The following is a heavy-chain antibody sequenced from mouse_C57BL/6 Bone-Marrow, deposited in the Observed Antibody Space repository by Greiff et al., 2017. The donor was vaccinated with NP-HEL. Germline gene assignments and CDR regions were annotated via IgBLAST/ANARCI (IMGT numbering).Heavy chain of an antibody. CDR3: ARHGSSFYYFDY. Sequence: VKLMESGPGLVAPSQSLSITCTVSGFSLTSYGVHWVRQPPGKGLEWLVVIWSDGSTTYNSALKSRLSISKDNSKSQVFLKMNSLQTDDTAMYYCARHGSSFYYFDYWGQGTTLTVSS. CDR1: GFSLTSYG. J-gene: IGHJ2*01. CDR2: IWSDGST. V-gene: IGHV2-6-1*01. D-gene: IGHD1-1*01.